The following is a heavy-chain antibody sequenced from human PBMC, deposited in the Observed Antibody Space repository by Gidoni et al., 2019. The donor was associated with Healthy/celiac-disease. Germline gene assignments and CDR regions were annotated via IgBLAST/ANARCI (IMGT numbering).Heavy chain of an antibody. CDR2: INSDGSST. D-gene: IGHD1-26*01. Sequence: EVQLVESGGGLVQPGGSLRLSCAASVLTFSSYWMHWVRQAPGKGLVWVSRINSDGSSTSYADSVKGRFTISRDNAKNTLYLQMNSLRAEDTAVYYCARAKMGVGATTRPFDYWGQGTLVTVSS. V-gene: IGHV3-74*01. CDR3: ARAKMGVGATTRPFDY. J-gene: IGHJ4*02. CDR1: VLTFSSYW.